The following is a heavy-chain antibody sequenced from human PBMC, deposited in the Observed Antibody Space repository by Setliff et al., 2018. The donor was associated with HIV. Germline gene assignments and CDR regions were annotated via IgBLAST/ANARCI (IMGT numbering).Heavy chain of an antibody. D-gene: IGHD5-12*01. Sequence: GESLKISCKGSGYSFTTYWIAWVRQMPGKGLEWMGIIYPADSDTRYSPSFQGQVTISADKSIRTAYLQWSRLKASDAAIYYCARHGNPTGYSASWYGGDFDYWGQGTQVTV. CDR3: ARHGNPTGYSASWYGGDFDY. V-gene: IGHV5-51*01. CDR2: IYPADSDT. CDR1: GYSFTTYW. J-gene: IGHJ4*02.